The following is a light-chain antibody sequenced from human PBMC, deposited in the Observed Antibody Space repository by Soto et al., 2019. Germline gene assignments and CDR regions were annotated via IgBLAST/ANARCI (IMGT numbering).Light chain of an antibody. J-gene: IGKJ5*01. CDR1: QSVTRN. V-gene: IGKV3-15*01. CDR2: HAS. Sequence: EIVLTQSPVILSVSPGESATLSCRASQSVTRNLAWYQQIPGQAPRLLVYHASVRATGIPARFSGSWSGTELRLTISNRQSEDFAVYCCQQYNDWLPITFGQGPRLEIK. CDR3: QQYNDWLPIT.